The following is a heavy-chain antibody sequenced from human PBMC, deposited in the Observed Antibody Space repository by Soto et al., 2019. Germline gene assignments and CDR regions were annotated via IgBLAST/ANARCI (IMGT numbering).Heavy chain of an antibody. CDR1: GFSLTTTAVA. V-gene: IGHV2-5*01. Sequence: QITLKESGPTLVKPTQTLTLTCTFSGFSLTTTAVAVGWIRQPPGKALEWLAIVYGNDDKFYSPSLKSRLTITKDTSTNQVVLTMTNMDPEDIGTYYCARRNVPFYFDYWGQGTLVTVSS. CDR3: ARRNVPFYFDY. J-gene: IGHJ4*02. CDR2: VYGNDDK. D-gene: IGHD1-1*01.